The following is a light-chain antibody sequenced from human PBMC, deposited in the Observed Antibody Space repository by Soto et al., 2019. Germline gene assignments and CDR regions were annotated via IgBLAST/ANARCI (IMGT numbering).Light chain of an antibody. V-gene: IGLV1-40*01. Sequence: QSVLTQPPSVPGAPGQRVTISCTGGSSNIGAGYDVHWYQQLPGTAPKLLIYGNTDRPSGVPDRFSGSKSGTSSSLAITGLQAEDEADYYCQSYDSRLSGYVFGTGTKLTVL. CDR3: QSYDSRLSGYV. J-gene: IGLJ1*01. CDR2: GNT. CDR1: SSNIGAGYD.